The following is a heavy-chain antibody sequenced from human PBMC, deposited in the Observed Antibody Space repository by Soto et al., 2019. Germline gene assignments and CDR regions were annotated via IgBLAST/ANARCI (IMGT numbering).Heavy chain of an antibody. V-gene: IGHV1-3*01. CDR3: ARGRAELRFLEWANWFDP. Sequence: ASVKVSCKASGYTFTSYAMHWVRQAPGQRLEWMGWINAGNGNTKYSQKFQGRVTITRDTSASTAYMELSSLRSEDTAVYYCARGRAELRFLEWANWFDPWGQGTLVTVSS. CDR2: INAGNGNT. D-gene: IGHD3-3*01. CDR1: GYTFTSYA. J-gene: IGHJ5*02.